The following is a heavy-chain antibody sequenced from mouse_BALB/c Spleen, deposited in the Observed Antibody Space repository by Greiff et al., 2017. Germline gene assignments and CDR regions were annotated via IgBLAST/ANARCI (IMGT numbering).Heavy chain of an antibody. J-gene: IGHJ2*01. CDR3: ARDDSPLDY. CDR1: GFNIKDTY. CDR2: IDPFNGGT. D-gene: IGHD2-4*01. Sequence: VQLQQSGAELVKPGASVKLSCTASGFNIKDTYMHWVKQSHGKSLEWIGYIDPFNGGTSYNQKFKGKATLTVDKSSSTAYMHLSSLTSEDSAVYYFARDDSPLDYWGQGTTLTVSS. V-gene: IGHV1-34*01.